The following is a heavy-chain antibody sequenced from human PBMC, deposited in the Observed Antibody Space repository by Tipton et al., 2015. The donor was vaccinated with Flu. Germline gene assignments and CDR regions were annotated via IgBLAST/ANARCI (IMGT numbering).Heavy chain of an antibody. V-gene: IGHV4-38-2*02. D-gene: IGHD1-26*01. CDR3: ARDRHSGSYYENDAFDI. CDR2: IHKTGII. Sequence: TLSLTCSVSGDSIGSDYYWGWIRQPPERGLEWIGNIHKTGIIYFNPSLTGRVSISVDTSKNQFSLKLSSVTAADTAVYYCARDRHSGSYYENDAFDIWGQGTMVTVSS. J-gene: IGHJ3*02. CDR1: GDSIGSDYY.